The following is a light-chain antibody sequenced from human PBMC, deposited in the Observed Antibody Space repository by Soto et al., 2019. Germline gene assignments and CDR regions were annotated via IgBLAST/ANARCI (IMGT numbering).Light chain of an antibody. Sequence: QSVLTQPASVSGSPGQSITISCTGTSSDVGGYNYVSWYQQHPGKAPKLMIYDVRNRPSGVSNRFPGSKSGKPASLTISGLQAEDGADYYCSSYTSSSTLVFGTGTTVTVL. CDR3: SSYTSSSTLV. CDR2: DVR. V-gene: IGLV2-14*01. CDR1: SSDVGGYNY. J-gene: IGLJ1*01.